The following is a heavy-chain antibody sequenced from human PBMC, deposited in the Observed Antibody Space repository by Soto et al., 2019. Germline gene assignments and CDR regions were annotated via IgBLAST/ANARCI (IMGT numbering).Heavy chain of an antibody. D-gene: IGHD6-19*01. CDR2: VSHDGRNT. CDR1: GFTFSDYA. CDR3: XKGGRQWLVTSDFNY. V-gene: IGHV3-30*18. J-gene: IGHJ4*02. Sequence: VQLVESGGGVVQPGRSLRLSCAASGFTFSDYAMHWVRQAPGKGLEWVAVVSHDGRNTHYADSVKGRFTISRDSSKNTXXXXXXXLXAEDTAVYYXXKGGRQWLVTSDFNYWGQGALVTVSS.